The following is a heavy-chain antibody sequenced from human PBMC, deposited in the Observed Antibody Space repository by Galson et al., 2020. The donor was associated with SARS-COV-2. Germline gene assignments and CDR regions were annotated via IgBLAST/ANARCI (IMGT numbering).Heavy chain of an antibody. CDR2: IDWDDDK. Sequence: IDWDDDKFYSTSLKTRLTISKDTSKNQVVLTMTNMDPVDTATYYCARELYDILAGYYYGMDVWGQGTTVTVSS. D-gene: IGHD3-9*01. V-gene: IGHV2-70*04. J-gene: IGHJ6*02. CDR3: ARELYDILAGYYYGMDV.